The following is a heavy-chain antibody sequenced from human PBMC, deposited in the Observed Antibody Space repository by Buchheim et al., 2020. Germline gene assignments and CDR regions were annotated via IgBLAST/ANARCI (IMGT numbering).Heavy chain of an antibody. J-gene: IGHJ4*02. Sequence: QITLKESGPTLVKPTQTLTLTCTFSGFSLSTSGVGVGWIRQPPGKALEWLALIYWDDDKRYSPSLKSRLTITKDTSKNHVVLTMTNMDPVDTATYYCAHRGPIREYSYGATFDYWGQGTL. V-gene: IGHV2-5*02. D-gene: IGHD4/OR15-4a*01. CDR2: IYWDDDK. CDR1: GFSLSTSGVG. CDR3: AHRGPIREYSYGATFDY.